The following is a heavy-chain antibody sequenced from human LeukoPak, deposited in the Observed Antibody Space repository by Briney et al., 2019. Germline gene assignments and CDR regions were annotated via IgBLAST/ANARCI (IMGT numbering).Heavy chain of an antibody. J-gene: IGHJ4*02. V-gene: IGHV3-66*01. CDR3: AWSSHPYYFDY. CDR1: GFTVSSKY. Sequence: PGGSLRLSCAAPGFTVSSKYMSWVRQAPGKGLEWVSVIYSGGSTYYADSVKGRFTISRDNSKNTLYLQMNSLRVKDTAVYYCAWSSHPYYFDYWGQGTLVTVSS. CDR2: IYSGGST.